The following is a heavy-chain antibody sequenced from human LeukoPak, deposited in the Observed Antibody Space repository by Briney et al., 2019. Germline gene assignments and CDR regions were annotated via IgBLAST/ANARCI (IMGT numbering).Heavy chain of an antibody. J-gene: IGHJ6*02. V-gene: IGHV1-69*01. D-gene: IGHD1-1*01. Sequence: SVKVSCKASGGTFSSYAISWVRQAPGQGLEWMGGIIPIFGTANYAQKFQGRVTITADESTSTAYMELSSLRSEDTAVYYCARGLYNWKNYYYYYGMDVWGQGTTVTVSS. CDR3: ARGLYNWKNYYYYYGMDV. CDR2: IIPIFGTA. CDR1: GGTFSSYA.